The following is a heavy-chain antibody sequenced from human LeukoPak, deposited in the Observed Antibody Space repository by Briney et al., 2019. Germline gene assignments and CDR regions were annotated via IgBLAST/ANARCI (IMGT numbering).Heavy chain of an antibody. CDR2: ISGGGGST. Sequence: GGSLRLSCAASGFTFTSYSMNWVRQAPGKGLEWVSTISGGGGSTYYADSVKGRFTISRDNSKNTLYLQMNSLRAEDTAVYYCAKASGRGIFGVVIISFDYWGQGTLVAVSS. CDR1: GFTFTSYS. V-gene: IGHV3-23*01. J-gene: IGHJ4*02. CDR3: AKASGRGIFGVVIISFDY. D-gene: IGHD3-3*01.